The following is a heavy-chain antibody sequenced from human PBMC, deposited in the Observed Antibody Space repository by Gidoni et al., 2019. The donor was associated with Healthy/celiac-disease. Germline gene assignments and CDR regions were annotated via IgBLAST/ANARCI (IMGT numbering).Heavy chain of an antibody. D-gene: IGHD1-26*01. Sequence: QVQLQESGPGLVKPSQTLSLTCTASGGPISSGSYYWSWIRQPAGKGLEWIGRIYTSGSTNYNPSLKSRVTISVDTSKNQFSLKLSSVTAADTAVYYCARSCRELGYCGLFDIWGQGTMVTVSS. J-gene: IGHJ3*02. CDR3: ARSCRELGYCGLFDI. V-gene: IGHV4-61*02. CDR1: GGPISSGSYY. CDR2: IYTSGST.